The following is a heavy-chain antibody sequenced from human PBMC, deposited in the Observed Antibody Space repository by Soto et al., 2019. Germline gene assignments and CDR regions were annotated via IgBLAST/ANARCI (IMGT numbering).Heavy chain of an antibody. CDR2: ISYDGNNK. CDR3: AREQGIEALSGVLGIAV. CDR1: GFTFSSYA. J-gene: IGHJ6*02. Sequence: QVQLVESGGGVVQPGRSLRLSCAASGFTFSSYAMHWVRQAPGKGLEWVAVISYDGNNKYYADSVKGRFTISRDNSKNTLYLQMNSLRAEDTDVYYCAREQGIEALSGVLGIAVWGQGTTVTVSS. D-gene: IGHD3-3*01. V-gene: IGHV3-30-3*01.